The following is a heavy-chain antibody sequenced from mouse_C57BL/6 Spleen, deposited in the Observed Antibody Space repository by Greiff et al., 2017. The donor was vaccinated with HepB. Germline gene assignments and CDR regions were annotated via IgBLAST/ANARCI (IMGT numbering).Heavy chain of an antibody. V-gene: IGHV1-61*01. Sequence: QVQLQQPGAELVRPGSSVKLSCKASGYTFTSYWLDWVKQRPGQGLEWIGNIYPSDSETHYNQKFKDKATLTVDKSSSTAYMQLSSLTSEDSAVYYCARSAIYYYGSSYFDYWGQGTTLTVSS. CDR1: GYTFTSYW. J-gene: IGHJ2*01. D-gene: IGHD1-1*01. CDR3: ARSAIYYYGSSYFDY. CDR2: IYPSDSET.